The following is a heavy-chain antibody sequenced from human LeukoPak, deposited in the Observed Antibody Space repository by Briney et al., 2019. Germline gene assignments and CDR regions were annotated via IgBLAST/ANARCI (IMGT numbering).Heavy chain of an antibody. J-gene: IGHJ4*02. CDR3: AKDRGATYKGGFDY. Sequence: GGSLRVSCAASGFTFSSYSMNWVRQAPGKGLEWVSYISSSSSTIYYADSVKGRFTISRDNAKNSLYLQMNSLRAEDTAVYYCAKDRGATYKGGFDYWGQGTLVTVSS. V-gene: IGHV3-48*04. CDR1: GFTFSSYS. CDR2: ISSSSSTI. D-gene: IGHD1-26*01.